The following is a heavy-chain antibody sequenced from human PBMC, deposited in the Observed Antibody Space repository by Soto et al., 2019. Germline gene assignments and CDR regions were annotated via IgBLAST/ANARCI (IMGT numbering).Heavy chain of an antibody. V-gene: IGHV3-30*18. Sequence: LRLSFAASGFTFSSYGMHWVRQAPGKGLEWVAVISYDGSNKYYADSVKGRFTISRDNSKNTLYLQMNSLRAEDTAVYYCAKRGYGRYNWFDPWGQGTLVPVSS. D-gene: IGHD5-18*01. CDR3: AKRGYGRYNWFDP. CDR2: ISYDGSNK. CDR1: GFTFSSYG. J-gene: IGHJ5*02.